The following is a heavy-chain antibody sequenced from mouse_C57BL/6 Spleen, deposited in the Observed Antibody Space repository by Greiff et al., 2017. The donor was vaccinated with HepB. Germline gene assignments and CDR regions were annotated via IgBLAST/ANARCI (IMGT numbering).Heavy chain of an antibody. CDR1: GYTFTDYN. CDR2: INPNNGGT. Sequence: VQLKESGPELVKPGASVKIPCKASGYTFTDYNMDWVKQSHGKSLEWIGDINPNNGGTIYNQKFKGKATLTVDKSSSTAYMELRSLTSEDTAVYYCARSSGPRARVDYAMDYWGQGTSVTVSS. CDR3: ARSSGPRARVDYAMDY. D-gene: IGHD3-1*01. V-gene: IGHV1-18*01. J-gene: IGHJ4*01.